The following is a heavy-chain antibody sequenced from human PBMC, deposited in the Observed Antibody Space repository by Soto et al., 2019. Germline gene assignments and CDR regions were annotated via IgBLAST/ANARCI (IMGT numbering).Heavy chain of an antibody. CDR2: ISYDGSNK. D-gene: IGHD6-13*01. J-gene: IGHJ4*02. CDR1: GFTFSSYA. Sequence: PGGSLRLSCAASGFTFSSYAMHWVRQAPGKGLEWVAVISYDGSNKYYADSVKGRFTISRDNSKNTLYLQMNSLRAEDTAVYYCARAPSYIAAAGTPYWGQGTLVTVSS. V-gene: IGHV3-30-3*01. CDR3: ARAPSYIAAAGTPY.